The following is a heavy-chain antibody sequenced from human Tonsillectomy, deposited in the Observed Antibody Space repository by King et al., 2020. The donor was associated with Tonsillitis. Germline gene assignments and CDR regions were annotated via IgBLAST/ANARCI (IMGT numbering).Heavy chain of an antibody. V-gene: IGHV2-5*02. CDR1: GFSLSTTGVG. CDR3: AHRFSAYGVTGTVFDY. J-gene: IGHJ4*02. Sequence: TLKESGPTLVKPTQTLTLTCTFSGFSLSTTGVGVGWIRQPPGKALEWLALIYWDDDKRYSPSLKNRLTITKDTSKNQVVLTMTNMDPVDTATYYCAHRFSAYGVTGTVFDYWGQGTLVTVSS. D-gene: IGHD4-17*01. CDR2: IYWDDDK.